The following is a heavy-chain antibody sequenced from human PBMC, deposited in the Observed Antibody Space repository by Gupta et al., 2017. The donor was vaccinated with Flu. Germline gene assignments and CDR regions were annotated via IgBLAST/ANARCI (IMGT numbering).Heavy chain of an antibody. Sequence: QVQLVESGGGVVQPGRSLRLSCAASGFTFSSYGMHWVRQAPGKGLEWVAVISYDGSNKYYVDSVKGRFTISRDNSKNTLYLQMNSLRAEDTAVYYCAKAIVVVPAAIPAAPDYWGQGTLVTVSS. V-gene: IGHV3-30*18. CDR2: ISYDGSNK. D-gene: IGHD2-2*01. J-gene: IGHJ4*02. CDR3: AKAIVVVPAAIPAAPDY. CDR1: GFTFSSYG.